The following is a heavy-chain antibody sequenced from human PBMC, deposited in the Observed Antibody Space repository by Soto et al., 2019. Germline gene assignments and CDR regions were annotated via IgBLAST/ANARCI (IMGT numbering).Heavy chain of an antibody. D-gene: IGHD4-4*01. J-gene: IGHJ4*02. CDR3: ARGDNYSDYVDY. Sequence: SETLSLTCAVSGGSISSGGYSWSWIRQPPGKGLEWIGYIYHSGSTYYNPSLKSRVTISVDRSKNQFSLKLSSVTAADTAVYYCARGDNYSDYVDYWGQGTLVTVSS. V-gene: IGHV4-30-2*01. CDR1: GGSISSGGYS. CDR2: IYHSGST.